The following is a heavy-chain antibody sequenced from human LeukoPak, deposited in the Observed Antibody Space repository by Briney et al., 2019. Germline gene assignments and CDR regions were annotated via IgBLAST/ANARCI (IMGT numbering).Heavy chain of an antibody. CDR2: LSFSGST. J-gene: IGHJ4*02. D-gene: IGHD1-14*01. CDR1: GFTFSSFA. Sequence: GGSLRLSCAVSGFTFSSFAMSWVRQAPGKGLEWVSALSFSGSTYYADSVKGRFTISRDNSKHTLYLQMNSLRAEDTAVYYCAKESSDTGFFDYWGQGTLVTVSS. CDR3: AKESSDTGFFDY. V-gene: IGHV3-23*01.